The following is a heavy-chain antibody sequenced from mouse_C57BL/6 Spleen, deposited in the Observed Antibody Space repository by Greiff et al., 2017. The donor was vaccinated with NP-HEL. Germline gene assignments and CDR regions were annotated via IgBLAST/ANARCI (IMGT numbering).Heavy chain of an antibody. CDR1: GFTFTDYY. V-gene: IGHV7-3*01. D-gene: IGHD2-5*01. CDR2: IRNKANGYTT. CDR3: ARIYYRNFAMDY. Sequence: EVKVVESGGGLVQPGGSLSLSCAASGFTFTDYYMSWVRQPPGKALEWLGFIRNKANGYTTEYSASVKGRFTISRDNSQSILYLQMNALRAEDSATYYCARIYYRNFAMDYWGQGTSVTVSS. J-gene: IGHJ4*01.